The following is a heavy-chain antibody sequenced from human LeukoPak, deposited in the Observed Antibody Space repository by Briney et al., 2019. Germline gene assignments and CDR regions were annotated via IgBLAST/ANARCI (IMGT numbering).Heavy chain of an antibody. Sequence: LSRTLSLTCAISGDSVSSNSVAWNWIRQSPSIGLEWLGRTYYRSKWYNDYAVSVKSRITINPDTSKNQFSLQLNSVTPEDTAVYYCARGTSGYSSGWYNYWGQGTLVTVSS. CDR1: GDSVSSNSVA. CDR3: ARGTSGYSSGWYNY. V-gene: IGHV6-1*01. CDR2: TYYRSKWYN. J-gene: IGHJ4*02. D-gene: IGHD6-19*01.